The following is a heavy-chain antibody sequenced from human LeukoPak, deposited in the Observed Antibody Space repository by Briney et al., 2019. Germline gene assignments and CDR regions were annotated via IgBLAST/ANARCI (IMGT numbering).Heavy chain of an antibody. D-gene: IGHD3-10*01. J-gene: IGHJ4*02. Sequence: GGSLRLSCTASGFTFSGSAMHWVRQASGKGLEWVGRIRSKANSYATVYAASVKGRFTISRDDSKNTAYLQMNSLRAEDTAVYYCAKDYGSETLGLWFGEYAGGYFDYWGQGTLVTVSS. CDR2: IRSKANSYAT. V-gene: IGHV3-73*01. CDR3: AKDYGSETLGLWFGEYAGGYFDY. CDR1: GFTFSGSA.